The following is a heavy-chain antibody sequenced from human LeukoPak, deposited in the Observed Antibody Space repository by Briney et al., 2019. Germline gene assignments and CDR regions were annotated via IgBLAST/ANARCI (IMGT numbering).Heavy chain of an antibody. V-gene: IGHV4-34*01. Sequence: PSETLSLTCAVYGGSFSGYYWSWIRQPPGKGLEWIGEINHSGSTNYNPSLKSRVTISVDTSKNQFSLKLSSVTAADTAVYYCARGPYYYDSSGYYVLSYAFDIWGQGTMVTVSS. CDR3: ARGPYYYDSSGYYVLSYAFDI. D-gene: IGHD3-22*01. CDR2: INHSGST. J-gene: IGHJ3*02. CDR1: GGSFSGYY.